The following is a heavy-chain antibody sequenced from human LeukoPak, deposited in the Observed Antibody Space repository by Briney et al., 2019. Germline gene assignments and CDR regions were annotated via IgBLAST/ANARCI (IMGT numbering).Heavy chain of an antibody. D-gene: IGHD5-18*01. CDR3: AKDTVDTASWYYFDY. Sequence: PGGSLRLSCAASGFTFSSYGMHWVRQAPGRGLEWVAFIRYDGSNKYYADSVKGRFTISRDNSKNTLYLQMNSLRAEDTAVYYCAKDTVDTASWYYFDYWGQGTLVTVSS. V-gene: IGHV3-30*02. CDR1: GFTFSSYG. CDR2: IRYDGSNK. J-gene: IGHJ4*02.